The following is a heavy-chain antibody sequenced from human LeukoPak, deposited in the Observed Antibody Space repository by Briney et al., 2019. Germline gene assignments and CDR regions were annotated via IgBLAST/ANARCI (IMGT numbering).Heavy chain of an antibody. J-gene: IGHJ5*02. Sequence: PSETLSLTCTVSGGSISSGSYYWSWIRQPAGKGLEWIGRIYTSGSTNYNPSLKSRVTISVDTSKNQFSLKLSSVTAADTAVYYCARGRYSSSWYVLGNWFDPWGQGTLVTVSS. CDR2: IYTSGST. CDR1: GGSISSGSYY. CDR3: ARGRYSSSWYVLGNWFDP. D-gene: IGHD6-13*01. V-gene: IGHV4-61*02.